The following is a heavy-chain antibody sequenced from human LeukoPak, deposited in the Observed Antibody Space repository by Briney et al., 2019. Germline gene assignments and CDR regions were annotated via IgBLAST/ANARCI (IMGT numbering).Heavy chain of an antibody. Sequence: ASVKVSCKASGYTFTSYDINWVRQATGQGLEWMGWMNPNSGNTGYAQKFQGRVTMTRNTSISTAYMELSSLRSDDTAVYYCARVTDGYYYDSSGYYGYWGQGTLVTVSS. V-gene: IGHV1-8*01. D-gene: IGHD3-22*01. CDR2: MNPNSGNT. CDR3: ARVTDGYYYDSSGYYGY. J-gene: IGHJ4*02. CDR1: GYTFTSYD.